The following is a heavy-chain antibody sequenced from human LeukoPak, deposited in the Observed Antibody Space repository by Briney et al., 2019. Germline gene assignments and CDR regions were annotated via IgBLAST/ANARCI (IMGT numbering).Heavy chain of an antibody. D-gene: IGHD2-2*01. CDR2: MNPNSGKT. V-gene: IGHV1-8*01. CDR3: ARGRHVAYCSSTSCYDYYYYYMDV. CDR1: GYTFTSYD. J-gene: IGHJ6*03. Sequence: GASVKVSCKASGYTFTSYDINWVRQATGQGLEWMGWMNPNSGKTGYAQKFQGRVTMTRNTSISTAYMELSSLRSEDTAVYYCARGRHVAYCSSTSCYDYYYYYMDVWGKGTTVTVSS.